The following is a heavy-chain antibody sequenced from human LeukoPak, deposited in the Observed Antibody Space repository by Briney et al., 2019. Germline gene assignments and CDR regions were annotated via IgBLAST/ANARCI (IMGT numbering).Heavy chain of an antibody. Sequence: GASVKVSCKASGYTFNSYGISWVRQAPGQGLEWMGWISTYIDNTKYAHKFQGRVTMTTDTSTSTAYMEVRSLRSDDTAVYFCARSKKAGVGVAGTGWYFDPWGQGTLVTVSS. D-gene: IGHD6-19*01. V-gene: IGHV1-18*01. CDR3: ARSKKAGVGVAGTGWYFDP. CDR1: GYTFNSYG. CDR2: ISTYIDNT. J-gene: IGHJ5*02.